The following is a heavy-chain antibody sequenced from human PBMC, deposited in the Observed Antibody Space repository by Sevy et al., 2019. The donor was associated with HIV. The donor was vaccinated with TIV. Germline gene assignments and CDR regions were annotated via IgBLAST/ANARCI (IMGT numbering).Heavy chain of an antibody. D-gene: IGHD2-2*01. CDR3: TRASLLRYCSTTSCYYAFDI. V-gene: IGHV3-21*01. CDR2: ISGDTYYT. J-gene: IGHJ3*02. Sequence: GGSLRLSCNASGITFSTSVMNWVRQSPDRGLEWVSSISGDTYYTHYADSMRGRFIVSRDNAKNSLFLEMNSLTVEDTAVYYCTRASLLRYCSTTSCYYAFDIWGPGTVVTVSS. CDR1: GITFSTSV.